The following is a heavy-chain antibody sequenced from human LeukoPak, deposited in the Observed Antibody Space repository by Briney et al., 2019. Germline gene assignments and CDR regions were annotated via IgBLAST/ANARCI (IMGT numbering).Heavy chain of an antibody. D-gene: IGHD3-22*01. V-gene: IGHV4-4*02. CDR2: IYHSGST. J-gene: IGHJ4*02. CDR1: GGSISSSNW. CDR3: ARNGYYDSSGYPFDY. Sequence: SGTLSLTCAVSGGSISSSNWWSWVRQPPGKGLEWIGEIYHSGSTNYNPSLKSRVTISVDTSKNQFSLKLSSVTAADTAVYYCARNGYYDSSGYPFDYWGQGTLVTVSS.